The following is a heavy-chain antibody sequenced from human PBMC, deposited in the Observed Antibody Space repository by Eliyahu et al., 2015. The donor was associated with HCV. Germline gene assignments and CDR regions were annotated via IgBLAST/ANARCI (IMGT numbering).Heavy chain of an antibody. Sequence: QVQLQQWGAGLLKPSETLSLTCAVYGGSFSGYYWSWIRQPPGKGLEWIGEINHSGSTNYNPSLKSRVTISVDTSKNQFSLKLSSVTAADTTVYYCARGRGSSGWYGWWFDPWGQGTLVTVSS. V-gene: IGHV4-34*01. CDR3: ARGRGSSGWYGWWFDP. CDR2: INHSGST. D-gene: IGHD6-19*01. CDR1: GGSFSGYY. J-gene: IGHJ5*02.